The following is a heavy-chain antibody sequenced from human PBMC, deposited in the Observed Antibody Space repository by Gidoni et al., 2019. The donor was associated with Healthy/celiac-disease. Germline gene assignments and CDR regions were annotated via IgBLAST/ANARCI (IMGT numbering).Heavy chain of an antibody. J-gene: IGHJ5*02. Sequence: QVQLVQSGAEVKKPGASVKVSCKASGYTFTSYDINWVRQATGQGLEWMGWMNPNSGNTGYAQKFQGRVTMTRNTSISTAYMELSSLRSEDTAVYYCARGAKAVAGRRVNWFDPWGQGTLVTVSS. V-gene: IGHV1-8*01. CDR1: GYTFTSYD. CDR3: ARGAKAVAGRRVNWFDP. CDR2: MNPNSGNT. D-gene: IGHD6-19*01.